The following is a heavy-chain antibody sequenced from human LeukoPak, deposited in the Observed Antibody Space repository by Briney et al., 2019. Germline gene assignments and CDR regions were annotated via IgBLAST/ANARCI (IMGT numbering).Heavy chain of an antibody. CDR2: MNPNSGNT. J-gene: IGHJ6*03. CDR3: ARAVRGVVVVPAAAIGRDYYYYMDV. D-gene: IGHD2-2*01. CDR1: GYTFTSYD. V-gene: IGHV1-8*03. Sequence: ASVKVSCKASGYTFTSYDINWVRQATGQGLEWLGWMNPNSGNTGYAQKFQGRVTITRHTSISTAYMELSSLRSEDTAVYYCARAVRGVVVVPAAAIGRDYYYYMDVWGKGTTVTVSS.